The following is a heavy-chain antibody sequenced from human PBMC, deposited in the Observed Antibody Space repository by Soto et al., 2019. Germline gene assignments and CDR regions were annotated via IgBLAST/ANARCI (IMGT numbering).Heavy chain of an antibody. J-gene: IGHJ6*02. CDR3: ARAHYGDYGYGMDV. Sequence: QLQLQESGSGLVKPSQTLSLTCAVSGGSISSGGYSWSWIRQPPGKGLEWIGYIYESGSTYYNPYLKSRVTISVDRSTNQFSLKLSSVTAADTAVYYCARAHYGDYGYGMDVWGQGTTVTVSS. CDR1: GGSISSGGYS. CDR2: IYESGST. V-gene: IGHV4-30-2*01. D-gene: IGHD4-17*01.